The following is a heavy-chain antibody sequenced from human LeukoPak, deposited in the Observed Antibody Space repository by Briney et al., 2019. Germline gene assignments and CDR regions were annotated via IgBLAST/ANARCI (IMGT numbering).Heavy chain of an antibody. CDR3: ARAGIAEGALGIDY. V-gene: IGHV4-61*02. J-gene: IGHJ4*02. CDR1: GGSISSGSYY. D-gene: IGHD6-13*01. Sequence: NTSETLSLTCTVSGGSISSGSYYWSWIRQPAGKGLEWIGRTYTSGSTNYNPSLKSRVTISVDTSKNQFSLKLSSVTAADTAVYYCARAGIAEGALGIDYWGQGTLVTVSS. CDR2: TYTSGST.